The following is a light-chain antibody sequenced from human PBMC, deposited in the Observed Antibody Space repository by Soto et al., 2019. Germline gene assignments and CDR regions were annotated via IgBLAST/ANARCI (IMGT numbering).Light chain of an antibody. Sequence: IQMTQSPSTLSASVGDRVPITCRASQSVSTWLAWYQQQPGKAPQLLIYKASNLESGVPSRFTGSGSGTEFTLTISSLQPDDFATYYCQHYNSYSEAFGQGTKVDIK. J-gene: IGKJ1*01. CDR2: KAS. V-gene: IGKV1-5*03. CDR1: QSVSTW. CDR3: QHYNSYSEA.